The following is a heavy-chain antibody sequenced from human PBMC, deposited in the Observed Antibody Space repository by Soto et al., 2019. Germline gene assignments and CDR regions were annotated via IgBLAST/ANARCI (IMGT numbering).Heavy chain of an antibody. D-gene: IGHD1-26*01. V-gene: IGHV3-23*01. CDR1: GFTFSSYA. J-gene: IGHJ4*02. CDR3: AKDQGSYQVFLIADY. Sequence: GGSLRLSCAASGFTFSSYAMSWVRQAPGKGLEWVSAISGSGGTTYYADSVKGRFTISRDNSKNTLYLQMNNLRAEDTAIYYCAKDQGSYQVFLIADYWGQGALVTVSS. CDR2: ISGSGGTT.